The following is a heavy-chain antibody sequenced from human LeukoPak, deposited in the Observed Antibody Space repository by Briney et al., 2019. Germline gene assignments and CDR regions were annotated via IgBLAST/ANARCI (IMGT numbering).Heavy chain of an antibody. V-gene: IGHV3-21*04. D-gene: IGHD3-10*01. Sequence: GGSLRLSCAASGFSFSTYSMNWVRQAPGKGLEWVSSISSTSSYIYYADSLKGRFTISRDNSKNSLYLQMNSLRAEDTAVYYCARDQGTYFDYWGQGTLVTVSS. CDR2: ISSTSSYI. CDR1: GFSFSTYS. CDR3: ARDQGTYFDY. J-gene: IGHJ4*02.